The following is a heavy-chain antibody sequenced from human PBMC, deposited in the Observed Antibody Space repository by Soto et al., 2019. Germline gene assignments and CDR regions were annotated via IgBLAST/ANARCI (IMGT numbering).Heavy chain of an antibody. V-gene: IGHV3-66*01. Sequence: KGLEWVSGSYSGGSTYYADSVKGRFPISRDNTQNTLYLQMNSLRAEDTAVYYFFFQAEDGIRDVRSVSAFLLNRSSDL. CDR2: SYSGGST. D-gene: IGHD3-10*02. J-gene: IGHJ2*01. CDR3: FFQAEDGIRDVRSVSAFLLNRSSDL.